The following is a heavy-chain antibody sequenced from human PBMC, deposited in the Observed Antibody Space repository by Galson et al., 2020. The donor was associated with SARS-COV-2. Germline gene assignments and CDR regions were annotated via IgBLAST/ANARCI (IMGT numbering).Heavy chain of an antibody. CDR3: ARSVKDGQNNYYGSGTYYYGMDV. CDR1: GGSISSSSYY. Sequence: SETLSLTCTVSGGSISSSSYYWGWIRQPPGKGLEWIGSIYYSGSTYYNPSLKSRVTISVDTSKNQFSLKLSSVTAADTAVYYCARSVKDGQNNYYGSGTYYYGMDVWGQGTTVTVSS. CDR2: IYYSGST. V-gene: IGHV4-39*07. J-gene: IGHJ6*02. D-gene: IGHD3-10*01.